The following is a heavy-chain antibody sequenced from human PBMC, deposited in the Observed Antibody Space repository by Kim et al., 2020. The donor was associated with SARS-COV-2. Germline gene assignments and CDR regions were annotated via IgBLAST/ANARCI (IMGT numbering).Heavy chain of an antibody. CDR3: SRNRIPMVRGAPDY. Sequence: ANKFQGKVTLTRDTSTSTVYMELSSLISDDTALYYCSRNRIPMVRGAPDYWGQGTLVTVSS. V-gene: IGHV1-46*01. J-gene: IGHJ4*02. D-gene: IGHD3-10*01.